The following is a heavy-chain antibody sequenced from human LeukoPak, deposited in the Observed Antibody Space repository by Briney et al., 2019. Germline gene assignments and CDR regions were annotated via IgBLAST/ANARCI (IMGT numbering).Heavy chain of an antibody. V-gene: IGHV3-48*03. CDR1: GFTFSSYE. D-gene: IGHD5-18*01. J-gene: IGHJ6*02. Sequence: GGSLRLSCAASGFTFSSYEMNWVRQAPGKGLEWVSYIIRVERPIYYADSVKGRFTISRDNAKNSLYLQMNSLRAEDTAVYYCARELRPWIQLWPPGNYGMDVWGQGTTVTVSS. CDR3: ARELRPWIQLWPPGNYGMDV. CDR2: IIRVERPI.